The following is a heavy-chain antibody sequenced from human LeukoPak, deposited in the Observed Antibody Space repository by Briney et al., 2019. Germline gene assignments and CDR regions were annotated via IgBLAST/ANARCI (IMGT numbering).Heavy chain of an antibody. CDR3: AXXXXXXKXPXPYYMDX. J-gene: IGHJ6*03. CDR1: GGSIRSYN. V-gene: IGHV4-59*08. Sequence: SETLSLTCTVSGGSIRSYNWNWIRQPPGKGLEWIGYISETGSINYNSSLENRVTLSLDTSKSQISLNLRSATVADTAVYYCAXXXXXXKXPXPYYMDXWGKGTTVIVS. CDR2: ISETGSI.